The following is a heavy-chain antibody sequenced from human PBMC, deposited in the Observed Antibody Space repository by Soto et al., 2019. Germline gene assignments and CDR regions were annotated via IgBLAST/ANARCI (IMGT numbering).Heavy chain of an antibody. CDR3: ARLKYSYGYFDY. CDR2: IYYSGST. V-gene: IGHV4-59*01. J-gene: IGHJ4*02. Sequence: SETLSLTCTVSGGSISSYYWSWIRQPPGKGLEWIGYIYYSGSTNYNPSLKSRVTISVDTSKNQFSLKLSSVTAADTAVYYCARLKYSYGYFDYWGQGTLVTVSS. D-gene: IGHD5-18*01. CDR1: GGSISSYY.